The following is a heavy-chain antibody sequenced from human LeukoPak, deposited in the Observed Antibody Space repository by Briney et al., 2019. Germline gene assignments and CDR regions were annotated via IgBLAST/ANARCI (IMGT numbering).Heavy chain of an antibody. CDR1: GGSISSGGYY. CDR3: ARGGGGPWY. J-gene: IGHJ4*02. D-gene: IGHD3-16*01. Sequence: SESLSLTCTVSGGSISSGGYYWNWIRQPAGKGLEWIGRIYTSGSTNYNPSLKSRVTISVDTSKNQFSLKLSSVTAADTAVYYCARGGGGPWYWGQGTLVTVSS. CDR2: IYTSGST. V-gene: IGHV4-61*02.